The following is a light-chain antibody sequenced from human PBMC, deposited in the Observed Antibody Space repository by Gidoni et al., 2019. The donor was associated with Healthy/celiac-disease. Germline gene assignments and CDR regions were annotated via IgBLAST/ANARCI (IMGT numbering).Light chain of an antibody. CDR1: QSVLYSSNNKNY. J-gene: IGKJ1*01. V-gene: IGKV4-1*01. CDR2: WAS. CDR3: QKYYSTPPWT. Sequence: DIVMTQSPDSLAVSLGERATINCKSSQSVLYSSNNKNYLAWYQQKPGQPPKLLIYWASTRESGVPDRFSGSGSGTDFTLTISSLQAEDVAVYYCQKYYSTPPWTFGQGTKVEIK.